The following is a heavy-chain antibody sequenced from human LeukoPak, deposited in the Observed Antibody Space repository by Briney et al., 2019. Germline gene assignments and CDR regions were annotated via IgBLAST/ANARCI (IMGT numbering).Heavy chain of an antibody. CDR3: ASLRRGSYSFYY. Sequence: SETLSLTCAVYGGSFSGYYWSWIRQPPGKGLEWIGYIYYSGSTNYNPSLKSRVTISVDTSKNQFSLKLSSVTAADTAVYYCASLRRGSYSFYYWGQGTLVTVSS. CDR2: IYYSGST. J-gene: IGHJ4*02. CDR1: GGSFSGYY. V-gene: IGHV4-59*08. D-gene: IGHD1-26*01.